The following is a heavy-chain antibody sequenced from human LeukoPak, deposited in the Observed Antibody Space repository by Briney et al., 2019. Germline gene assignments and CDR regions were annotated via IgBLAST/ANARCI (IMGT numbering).Heavy chain of an antibody. CDR3: ARGGPNYSSGYYEWFDP. V-gene: IGHV3-74*01. CDR1: GFTFSSYW. J-gene: IGHJ5*02. CDR2: INSDGSST. D-gene: IGHD3-22*01. Sequence: GGSLRLSCAASGFTFSSYWMHWVRQAPGKGLVWVSRINSDGSSTSYADSVKGRFTISRDNAKNTLYLQMSSLRAEDTAVYYCARGGPNYSSGYYEWFDPWGQGTLVTVSS.